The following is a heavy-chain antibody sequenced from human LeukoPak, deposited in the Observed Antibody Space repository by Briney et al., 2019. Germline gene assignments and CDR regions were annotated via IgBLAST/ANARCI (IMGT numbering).Heavy chain of an antibody. Sequence: GSLRLSCAASGFTFSSYWMHWVRQAPGKGLVGVSRINSDGRSTNYADSVKGRFTISRDNAKNTLYLQMNSLRAEDTAVYYCARGGGLAVALKESNDYYFDSWGQGVMVTVSS. J-gene: IGHJ4*02. V-gene: IGHV3-74*01. CDR1: GFTFSSYW. D-gene: IGHD6-19*01. CDR2: INSDGRST. CDR3: ARGGGLAVALKESNDYYFDS.